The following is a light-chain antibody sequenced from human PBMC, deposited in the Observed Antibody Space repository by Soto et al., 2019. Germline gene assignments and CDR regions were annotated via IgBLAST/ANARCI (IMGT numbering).Light chain of an antibody. V-gene: IGLV2-23*02. CDR1: SSDVGSYNL. CDR2: EVS. J-gene: IGLJ3*02. Sequence: QSALTQPASVSGSPGQSITISCTGTSSDVGSYNLVSWYQQHPGKAPKLFIYEVSKRPSGVSNRFSGSKSGNTASLTISGLQAEDEADYYCCSYAGSTTFVVFGGGTKLTVL. CDR3: CSYAGSTTFVV.